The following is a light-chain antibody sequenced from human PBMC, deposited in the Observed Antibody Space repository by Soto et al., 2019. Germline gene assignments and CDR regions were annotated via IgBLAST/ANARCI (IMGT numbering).Light chain of an antibody. CDR2: GAS. Sequence: DIQMTQSPSSLAASVGDRVTITCRASQTISSYLHWYQQKPGKAPKVLIYGASSLESGVPSRFSCGRSGTDFTLTISRLQPEDFATYYCQQTYTFPYTFGQGTRLEIK. V-gene: IGKV1-39*01. J-gene: IGKJ2*01. CDR1: QTISSY. CDR3: QQTYTFPYT.